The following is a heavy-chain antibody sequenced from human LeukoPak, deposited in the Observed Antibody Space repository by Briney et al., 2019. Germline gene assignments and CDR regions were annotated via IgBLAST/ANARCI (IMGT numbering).Heavy chain of an antibody. CDR1: GGSFSGYY. V-gene: IGHV4-34*01. D-gene: IGHD6-13*01. Sequence: SETLSLTCAVYGGSFSGYYWSWIRQPPGKGLEWIGEINHSGSTNYNPSLKSRVTISVNTSKNQFSLKLSSVTAADTAVYYCASSDDAYSSRNHFDYWGQGTLVTVSS. CDR3: ASSDDAYSSRNHFDY. J-gene: IGHJ4*02. CDR2: INHSGST.